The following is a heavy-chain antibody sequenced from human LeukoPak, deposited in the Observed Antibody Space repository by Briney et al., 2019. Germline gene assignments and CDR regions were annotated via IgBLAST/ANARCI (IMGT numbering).Heavy chain of an antibody. Sequence: ASVKVSCKASGYTFTGYYLHWVRQAPGQGLEWMGWINPNSGGTNYAQKLQGRVTMTRDTSISTAYMELSTLRSDDTAVYYCARVTVLRFLEYLHYFDYWGQGSLVTVSS. CDR3: ARVTVLRFLEYLHYFDY. CDR1: GYTFTGYY. J-gene: IGHJ4*02. V-gene: IGHV1-2*02. CDR2: INPNSGGT. D-gene: IGHD3-3*01.